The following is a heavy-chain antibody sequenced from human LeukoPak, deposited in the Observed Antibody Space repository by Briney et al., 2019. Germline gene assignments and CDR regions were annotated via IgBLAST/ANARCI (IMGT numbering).Heavy chain of an antibody. CDR3: ARGDTSMLTGIDY. J-gene: IGHJ4*02. D-gene: IGHD5-18*01. V-gene: IGHV4-30-4*01. Sequence: SQLLSLTCTVSGGSISSGDYHWSWIRQPPGKGLEWIGYIYYSGSTYYNPSLKSRVTISVDTSKNQFFLNLRSATAADTAVYYCARGDTSMLTGIDYWGQGTLVTVSS. CDR2: IYYSGST. CDR1: GGSISSGDYH.